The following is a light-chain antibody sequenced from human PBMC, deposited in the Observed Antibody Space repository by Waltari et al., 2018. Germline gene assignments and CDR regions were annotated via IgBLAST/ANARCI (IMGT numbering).Light chain of an antibody. CDR2: KIS. V-gene: IGKV2-30*02. CDR1: QSLVHTDGNTY. Sequence: DVVRTQSPLALPVTLGQPASISCRSSQSLVHTDGNTYLNWFQQRTGQPPRRLIYKISRRESGVPDRFSGSGSGTDFTLKISRVEAEDVGVYYCMQGSHWPRTFGQGTKLEI. CDR3: MQGSHWPRT. J-gene: IGKJ2*01.